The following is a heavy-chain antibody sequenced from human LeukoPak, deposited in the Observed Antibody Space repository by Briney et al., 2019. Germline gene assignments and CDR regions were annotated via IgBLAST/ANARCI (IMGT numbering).Heavy chain of an antibody. J-gene: IGHJ5*02. CDR3: ARAAGWHWFDP. CDR2: ITSSGGST. V-gene: IGHV3-23*01. Sequence: GGSLRLSCAASGFTFSSYGMSWVRQAPGKGLEWVSAITSSGGSTFYADSVKGRFTISRDNSKNTLYLQLNSLRDEDTAVYYCARAAGWHWFDPWGQGNLVTVSS. D-gene: IGHD6-19*01. CDR1: GFTFSSYG.